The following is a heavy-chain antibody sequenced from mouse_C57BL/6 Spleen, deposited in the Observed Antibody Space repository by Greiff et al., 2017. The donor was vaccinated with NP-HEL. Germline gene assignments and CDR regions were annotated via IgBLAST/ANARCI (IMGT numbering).Heavy chain of an antibody. Sequence: QVQLQQSGPELVKPGASVKLSCKASGYTFTSYDINWVKQRPGQGLEWIGWIYPRDGSTKYNEKFKGKATLTVDTSSSTAYMELHSLTSEDSAVYFCARSTVVDPFAYWGQGTLVTVSA. V-gene: IGHV1-85*01. CDR3: ARSTVVDPFAY. CDR2: IYPRDGST. CDR1: GYTFTSYD. D-gene: IGHD1-1*01. J-gene: IGHJ3*01.